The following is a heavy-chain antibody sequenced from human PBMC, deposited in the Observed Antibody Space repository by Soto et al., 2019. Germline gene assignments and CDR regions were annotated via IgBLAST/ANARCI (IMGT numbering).Heavy chain of an antibody. Sequence: SVEVSCKASGGTFSSYAISWVRQAPGQRLEWMGGIIPIFGTANYAQKFQGRVTITADESTSTAYMELSSLRSEDTAVYYCARVVPGYSSSWYNGFDIWGQGTMVTVSS. V-gene: IGHV1-69*13. D-gene: IGHD6-13*01. CDR2: IIPIFGTA. CDR1: GGTFSSYA. CDR3: ARVVPGYSSSWYNGFDI. J-gene: IGHJ3*02.